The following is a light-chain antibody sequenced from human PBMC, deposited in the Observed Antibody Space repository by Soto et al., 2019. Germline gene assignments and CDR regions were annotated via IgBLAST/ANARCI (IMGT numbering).Light chain of an antibody. Sequence: EIVMTQSPATLSVSPGERATLSCRASQSVSSNLAWYQQKPGQAPRLLIYDASNRATGIPARFSGSGSGTDFTLTISSLQPEDLAVYYCQQCHNWPRTFGQGTKVDIK. V-gene: IGKV3D-15*01. J-gene: IGKJ1*01. CDR2: DAS. CDR1: QSVSSN. CDR3: QQCHNWPRT.